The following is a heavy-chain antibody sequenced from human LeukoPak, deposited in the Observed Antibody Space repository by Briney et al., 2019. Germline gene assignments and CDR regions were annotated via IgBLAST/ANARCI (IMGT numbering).Heavy chain of an antibody. CDR3: ARLSPSGYDAFDI. CDR2: IYYSGST. V-gene: IGHV4-59*08. D-gene: IGHD3-22*01. CDR1: GXSISSFY. J-gene: IGHJ3*02. Sequence: SETLSLTCTVSGXSISSFYWTWIRQPPGKGLECIGYIYYSGSTNYNPSLKSRVTISVDTSKNQFSLKPSSVTAADTAVYYCARLSPSGYDAFDIWGQGTMVTVSS.